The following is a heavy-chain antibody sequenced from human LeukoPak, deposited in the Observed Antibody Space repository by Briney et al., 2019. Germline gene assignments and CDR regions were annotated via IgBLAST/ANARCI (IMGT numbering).Heavy chain of an antibody. CDR2: ISSSSGYI. J-gene: IGHJ6*02. V-gene: IGHV3-21*01. CDR3: AKTSFSGNGMDV. CDR1: GFTFSSYS. Sequence: GGSLRLSCAASGFTFSSYSMNWVRQAPGKGLEWVSSISSSSGYIYYADSVKGRFTISRDNAKNSLYLQMNSLRAEDTAVYYCAKTSFSGNGMDVWGQGTTVTVSS. D-gene: IGHD1-14*01.